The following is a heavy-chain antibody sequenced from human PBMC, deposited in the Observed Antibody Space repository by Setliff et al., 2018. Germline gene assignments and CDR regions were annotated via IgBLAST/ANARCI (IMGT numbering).Heavy chain of an antibody. Sequence: SETLSLTCIVSGASISSDGYYWSWIRQHPGKGLEWIGYIYYSGSTYSKPSLKSRVTISVDKSKNQFSLKLSSVTAADTAVYYCARGYSSGWGYYYYYYMDVWGKGTTVTVSS. CDR2: IYYSGST. D-gene: IGHD6-19*01. CDR1: GASISSDGYY. V-gene: IGHV4-31*03. J-gene: IGHJ6*03. CDR3: ARGYSSGWGYYYYYYMDV.